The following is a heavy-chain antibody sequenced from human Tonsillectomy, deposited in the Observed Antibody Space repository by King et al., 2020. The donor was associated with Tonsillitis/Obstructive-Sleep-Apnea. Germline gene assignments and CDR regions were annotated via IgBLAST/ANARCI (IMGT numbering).Heavy chain of an antibody. V-gene: IGHV5-51*01. Sequence: VQLVESGAEVKKPGESLKISCKASGYSFTNYWIGWVRQMPGKGLEWMGIIYPGDSDTRYSPSFQGQVTISADKSIRTAYLQWNSLKASDSAMYYCARRMGGDNYGYGHWGQGTLVTVSS. J-gene: IGHJ4*02. D-gene: IGHD5-18*01. CDR2: IYPGDSDT. CDR3: ARRMGGDNYGYGH. CDR1: GYSFTNYW.